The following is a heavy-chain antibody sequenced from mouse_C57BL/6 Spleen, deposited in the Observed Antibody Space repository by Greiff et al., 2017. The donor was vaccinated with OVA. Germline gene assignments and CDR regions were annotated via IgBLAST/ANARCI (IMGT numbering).Heavy chain of an antibody. Sequence: QVQLQQPGAELVRPGSSVKLSCKASGYTFTSYWMHWVKQRPIQGLEWIGNIDPSDSETPYNQKFKDKATLTVDKSSSTAYMQLSSLTSADSAVYYSARYLYYSSTLFAYWGQGTLVTVSA. CDR1: GYTFTSYW. CDR2: IDPSDSET. J-gene: IGHJ3*01. CDR3: ARYLYYSSTLFAY. V-gene: IGHV1-52*01. D-gene: IGHD1-1*01.